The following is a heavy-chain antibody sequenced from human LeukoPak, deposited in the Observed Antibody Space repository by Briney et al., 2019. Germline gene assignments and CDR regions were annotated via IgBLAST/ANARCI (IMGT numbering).Heavy chain of an antibody. CDR2: INHSGST. CDR3: ARSFVPYYFDY. D-gene: IGHD6-6*01. Sequence: SETLSLTCAVYGGSFSGYYWCWIRQPPGKGLEWIGEINHSGSTNYNPSLKSRVTISVDTSKNQFSLKLSSVTAADTAVYYCARSFVPYYFDYWGQGTLVTVSS. CDR1: GGSFSGYY. J-gene: IGHJ4*02. V-gene: IGHV4-34*01.